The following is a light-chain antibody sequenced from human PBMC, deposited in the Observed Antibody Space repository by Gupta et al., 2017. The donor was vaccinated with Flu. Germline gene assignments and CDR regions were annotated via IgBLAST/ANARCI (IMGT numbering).Light chain of an antibody. CDR1: QNVRNN. CDR2: GVS. V-gene: IGKV3-15*01. Sequence: EIGITHSPATLSVYPWEVATLLCRASQNVRNNFLAWYQQHPGQAPRHVMHGVSSRATGMPTRCGGSGYGTEFTITVSSLQSEDYAVFYCQHYSDWPLTFGGGTKVVIK. CDR3: QHYSDWPLT. J-gene: IGKJ4*01.